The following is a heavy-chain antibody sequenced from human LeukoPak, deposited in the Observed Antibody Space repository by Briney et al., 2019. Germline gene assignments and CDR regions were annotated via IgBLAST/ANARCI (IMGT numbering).Heavy chain of an antibody. CDR2: IYPGDSDT. V-gene: IGHV5-51*01. Sequence: GESLKISCKGSGYSFTSYWIGWVRQMPGKGLEWMGIIYPGDSDTRYSPSFQGQVTISADKSISTAYLQWSSLKASDTAMYYCARGRLDYGDYVAAFDIWGQGTMVTVSS. CDR3: ARGRLDYGDYVAAFDI. D-gene: IGHD4-17*01. CDR1: GYSFTSYW. J-gene: IGHJ3*02.